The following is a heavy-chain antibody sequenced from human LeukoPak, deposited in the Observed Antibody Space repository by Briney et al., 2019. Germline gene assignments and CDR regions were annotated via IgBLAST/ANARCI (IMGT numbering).Heavy chain of an antibody. D-gene: IGHD6-13*01. J-gene: IGHJ2*01. CDR3: ARAAAGPSGYFDL. Sequence: SGTLSLTCAVSGGSISSSNWWSWVRQPPGKGLEWIGEIYHSGSTNYNPSLKSRVTISVGKSKNQFSLKLSSVTAADTAVYYCARAAAGPSGYFDLWGRGTLVTVSS. CDR1: GGSISSSNW. CDR2: IYHSGST. V-gene: IGHV4-4*02.